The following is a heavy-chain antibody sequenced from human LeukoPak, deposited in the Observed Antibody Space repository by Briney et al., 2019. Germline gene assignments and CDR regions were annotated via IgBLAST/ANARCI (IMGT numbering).Heavy chain of an antibody. CDR3: ARSAPYCTNTSCSYYYYYYMDV. CDR2: IKQDGSEK. J-gene: IGHJ6*03. V-gene: IGHV3-7*01. Sequence: PGGSLRLSCAASGFTFSSYWVAWVRRAPGKGLEWVANIKQDGSEKYYVDSVKGRFTISRDNARNSLYLQMNSLRAEDTAVYYCARSAPYCTNTSCSYYYYYYMDVWGKGTTVTVSS. CDR1: GFTFSSYW. D-gene: IGHD2-2*01.